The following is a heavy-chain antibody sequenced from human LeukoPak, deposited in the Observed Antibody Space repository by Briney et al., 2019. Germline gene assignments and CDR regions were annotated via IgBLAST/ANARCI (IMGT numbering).Heavy chain of an antibody. CDR1: GYTFIHYG. Sequence: GASVKVSCKASGYTFIHYGITWVRQAPGQGLEWMGWITAYNGNTKYAQKLQGRVTMTTDTSMSTAYMELRSLRSDDTAVYYCARGILDATYYYYYYMDVWGKGTTVTVSS. J-gene: IGHJ6*03. V-gene: IGHV1-18*01. CDR2: ITAYNGNT. CDR3: ARGILDATYYYYYYMDV. D-gene: IGHD1-1*01.